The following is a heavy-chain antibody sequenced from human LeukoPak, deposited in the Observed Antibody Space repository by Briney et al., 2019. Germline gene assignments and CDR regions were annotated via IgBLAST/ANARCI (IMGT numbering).Heavy chain of an antibody. CDR3: VPRPDSFDYHGVDV. CDR1: GLFLSTLGGG. V-gene: IGHV2-5*01. J-gene: IGHJ6*02. D-gene: IGHD2-15*01. CDR2: TYWNGDN. Sequence: SGPTLVNPTPALTLNGTFSGLFLSTLGGGVVWIRQPPGKALKWLGVTYWNGDNRYNPSLKSRLTITKDTSRNKEVLSMTNMDPVDKVTYYCVPRPDSFDYHGVDVWGQGTTVTVSS.